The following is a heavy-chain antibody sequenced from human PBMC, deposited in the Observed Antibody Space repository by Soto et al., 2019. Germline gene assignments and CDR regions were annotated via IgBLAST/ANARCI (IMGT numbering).Heavy chain of an antibody. Sequence: QVQLVQSGAEVKKPGSSVKVSCKASGGTFSSYAISWVRQAPGQGLEWMGGIIPIFGTANYAQKFQGRVTITADKSTSTAYMELSRLRSEDTAVYYCARERVVQGGSYFWGGAFDIWGQGTMVTVSS. CDR2: IIPIFGTA. D-gene: IGHD1-26*01. CDR3: ARERVVQGGSYFWGGAFDI. V-gene: IGHV1-69*06. CDR1: GGTFSSYA. J-gene: IGHJ3*02.